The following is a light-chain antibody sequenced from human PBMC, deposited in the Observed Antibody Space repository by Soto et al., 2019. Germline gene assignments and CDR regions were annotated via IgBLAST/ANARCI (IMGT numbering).Light chain of an antibody. J-gene: IGKJ3*01. CDR1: QSFSSRY. V-gene: IGKV3-20*01. CDR2: GTS. CDR3: QQYGSSPFT. Sequence: EIVLTQSPGTLSLSPGERATLSCRASQSFSSRYLAWYQQKPGQAPRLLIYGTSTRATGIPARFSGSGSGADFTLTIKTLEPEDFAAYYCQQYGSSPFTFGPGTKVDIK.